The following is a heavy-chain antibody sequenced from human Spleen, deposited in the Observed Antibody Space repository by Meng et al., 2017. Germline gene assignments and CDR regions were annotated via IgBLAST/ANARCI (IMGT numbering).Heavy chain of an antibody. V-gene: IGHV4-34*01. J-gene: IGHJ1*01. CDR3: ARGGYYSGSYSKD. CDR1: GGCFRGYY. D-gene: IGHD1-26*01. Sequence: VQLQLFAAVLLDPSELCSLIVSVYGGCFRGYYWGCSRRPPGEGLKWIGEINHGGSNNYNPSLKSRVSISVDRSKNHLSLRLRSVTAADTAVYYCARGGYYSGSYSKDWGQGTLVTVSS. CDR2: INHGGSN.